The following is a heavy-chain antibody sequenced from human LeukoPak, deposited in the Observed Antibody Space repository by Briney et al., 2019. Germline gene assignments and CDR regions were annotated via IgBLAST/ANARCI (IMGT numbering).Heavy chain of an antibody. CDR2: IYYSGST. D-gene: IGHD3-22*01. CDR1: GGSISSGGYY. V-gene: IGHV4-31*03. Sequence: PSQTLSLTCTVSGGSISSGGYYWSWIRQHPGKGLEWIGYIYYSGSTYYNPSLKSRVTISVDKSKNQFSLKLSYVTAADTAVYYCARAPPDYYDSSGYSFSVAFDIWGQGTMVTVSS. J-gene: IGHJ3*02. CDR3: ARAPPDYYDSSGYSFSVAFDI.